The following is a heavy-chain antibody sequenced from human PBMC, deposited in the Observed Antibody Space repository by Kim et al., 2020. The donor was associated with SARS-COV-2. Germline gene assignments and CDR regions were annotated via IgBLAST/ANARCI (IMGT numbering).Heavy chain of an antibody. D-gene: IGHD3-3*01. V-gene: IGHV1-2*06. CDR1: GYTFTGYY. J-gene: IGHJ6*02. Sequence: ASVKVSCKASGYTFTGYYMHWVRQAPGQGLEWMGRINPNSGGTNYAQKFQGRVTMTRDTSISTAYMELSRLRSDDTAVYYCARGNSKEVRFLEWLPVNYYGMDVWGQGTTVTVSS. CDR2: INPNSGGT. CDR3: ARGNSKEVRFLEWLPVNYYGMDV.